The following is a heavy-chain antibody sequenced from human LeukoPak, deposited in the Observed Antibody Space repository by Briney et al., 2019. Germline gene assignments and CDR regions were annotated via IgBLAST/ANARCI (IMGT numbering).Heavy chain of an antibody. CDR2: ISAYNGHT. Sequence: ASVKVSCKASGGTFSSYAISWVRQAPGQGLEWMGWISAYNGHTIYAQRFQGRVTMTTDTSTTTAYMELRSLRSDDTAVYYCARDQKFGIAAKASWLDPWGQGTLVTVSS. V-gene: IGHV1-18*01. J-gene: IGHJ5*02. D-gene: IGHD2-15*01. CDR3: ARDQKFGIAAKASWLDP. CDR1: GGTFSSYA.